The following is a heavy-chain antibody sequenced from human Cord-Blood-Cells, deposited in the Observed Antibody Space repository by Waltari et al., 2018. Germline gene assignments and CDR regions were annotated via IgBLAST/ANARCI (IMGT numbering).Heavy chain of an antibody. D-gene: IGHD3-9*01. CDR1: CFTFSSYA. J-gene: IGHJ4*02. CDR2: ISGSGGST. V-gene: IGHV3-23*01. CDR3: AKIRGILTGYFDY. Sequence: ELQLLESWGCLVQTGGASHLSSAASCFTFSSYASPWGRQAPGEGLEWVSAISGSGGSTYYADSVKGRFTISRDNSKNTLYLQMNSLRAEDTAVYYCAKIRGILTGYFDYWGQGTLVTVSS.